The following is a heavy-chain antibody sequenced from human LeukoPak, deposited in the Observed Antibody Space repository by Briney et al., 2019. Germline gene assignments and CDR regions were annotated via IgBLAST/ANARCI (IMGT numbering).Heavy chain of an antibody. J-gene: IGHJ4*02. D-gene: IGHD1-7*01. CDR2: IYYSGST. Sequence: PSGTLSLTCAVSGGSISSSSYYWGWIRQPPGKGLEWIGSIYYSGSTFYNPSLKSRVTISVDTSKNQFSLKLRSVTAADTAVYYCARLYGNYQNYFDYWGQGTLVTVSS. CDR1: GGSISSSSYY. V-gene: IGHV4-39*07. CDR3: ARLYGNYQNYFDY.